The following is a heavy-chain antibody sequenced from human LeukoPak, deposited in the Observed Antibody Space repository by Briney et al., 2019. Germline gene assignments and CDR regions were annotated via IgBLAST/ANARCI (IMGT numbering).Heavy chain of an antibody. J-gene: IGHJ6*04. CDR2: ISANNGNT. CDR1: GYTFTNYG. D-gene: IGHD6-19*01. V-gene: IGHV1-18*01. Sequence: ASVKVSCKASGYTFTNYGISWVRQAPGQGLEWMGWISANNGNTNYAQKLQGRVITTTDTSTSTAYMELRSLRSDDTAVYYCARSLKAAVAPRDVWGKGTTVTVSS. CDR3: ARSLKAAVAPRDV.